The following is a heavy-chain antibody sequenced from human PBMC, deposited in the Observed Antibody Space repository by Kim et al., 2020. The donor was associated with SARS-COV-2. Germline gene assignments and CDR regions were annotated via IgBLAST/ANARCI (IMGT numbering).Heavy chain of an antibody. V-gene: IGHV3-30*04. J-gene: IGHJ4*02. CDR2: ISYDGSNK. CDR1: GFTFSSYA. Sequence: GGSLRLSCAASGFTFSSYAMHWVRQAPGKGLEWVAVISYDGSNKYYADSVKGRFTISRDNSKNTLYLQMNSLRAEDTAVYYCAREGQQLGFDYWGQGTLVTVSS. D-gene: IGHD6-13*01. CDR3: AREGQQLGFDY.